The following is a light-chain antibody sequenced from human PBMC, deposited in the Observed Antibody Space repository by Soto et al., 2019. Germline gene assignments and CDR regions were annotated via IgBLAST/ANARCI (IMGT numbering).Light chain of an antibody. Sequence: QSVLTQPASVSGSPGQSITISCTGTSGDVGGYNSVSWYQHHPGKAPKLMIYNVYNRPSGVFHRFSGSKSGSTASLTISGLQAEDEADYYCSSYTYSSTYLFGTGTKLTVL. CDR3: SSYTYSSTYL. CDR1: SGDVGGYNS. CDR2: NVY. V-gene: IGLV2-14*03. J-gene: IGLJ1*01.